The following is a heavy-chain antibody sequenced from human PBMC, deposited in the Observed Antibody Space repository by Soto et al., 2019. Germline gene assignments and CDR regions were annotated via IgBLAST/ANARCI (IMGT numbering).Heavy chain of an antibody. CDR3: ARDLRIATGTTGTTRDLFDY. V-gene: IGHV1-46*01. CDR2: INPSGGST. D-gene: IGHD1-1*01. CDR1: GYTFTSYY. J-gene: IGHJ4*02. Sequence: QVQLVQSGAEVKKPGASVKVSCKESGYTFTSYYMHWVRQAPRQGLEWMGIINPSGGSTSYAQKFQGRVTMTRDTSTSTVYMELSSLRSEDTAVYYCARDLRIATGTTGTTRDLFDYWGQGTLVTVSS.